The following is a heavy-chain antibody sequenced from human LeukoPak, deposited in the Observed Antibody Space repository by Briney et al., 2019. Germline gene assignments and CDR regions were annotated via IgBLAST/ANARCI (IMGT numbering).Heavy chain of an antibody. CDR1: GFTFSSYS. J-gene: IGHJ4*02. D-gene: IGHD1-26*01. V-gene: IGHV3-21*01. CDR3: ARYEVGATTKYWNETPSADY. CDR2: ISSSSSYI. Sequence: PGGSLRLSCAASGFTFSSYSMNWVRQAPGKGPEWVSSISSSSSYIYYADSVKGRFTISRDNAKNSLYLQMNSLRAEDTAVYYCARYEVGATTKYWNETPSADYWGQGTLVIVSS.